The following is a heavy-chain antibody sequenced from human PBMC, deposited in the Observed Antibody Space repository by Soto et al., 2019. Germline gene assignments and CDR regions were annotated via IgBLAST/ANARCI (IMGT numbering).Heavy chain of an antibody. CDR2: INHSGST. Sequence: SETLSLTCAVYGGSFSGYYWSWIRQPPGKGLEWIGEINHSGSTNYNPSLKSRVTISVDTSKNQFSLKLSSVTAADTAVYYCARVRIAAAGLPTPYYYYYYGMDVWGQGTTVTVSS. J-gene: IGHJ6*02. CDR1: GGSFSGYY. D-gene: IGHD6-13*01. V-gene: IGHV4-34*01. CDR3: ARVRIAAAGLPTPYYYYYYGMDV.